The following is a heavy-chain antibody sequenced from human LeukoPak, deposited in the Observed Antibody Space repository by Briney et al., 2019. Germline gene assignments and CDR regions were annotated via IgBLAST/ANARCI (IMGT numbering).Heavy chain of an antibody. CDR1: GFTFSSYG. CDR3: AKENTRDGYRHFHY. V-gene: IGHV3-30*02. CDR2: IRYDENTK. D-gene: IGHD5-24*01. Sequence: GGSLRLSCTASGFTFSSYGMQCVRQAPGKGLEWVACIRYDENTKYYADSVKGRFTVSRDSSENTLFLQMNSLRAEDTAVYYCAKENTRDGYRHFHYWGQGTLVTVSS. J-gene: IGHJ4*02.